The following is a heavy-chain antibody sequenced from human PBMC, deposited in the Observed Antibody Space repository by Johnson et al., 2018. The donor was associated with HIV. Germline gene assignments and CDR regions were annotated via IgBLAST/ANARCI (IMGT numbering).Heavy chain of an antibody. D-gene: IGHD3-22*01. CDR2: IYSGGST. V-gene: IGHV3-66*01. Sequence: EVQLVESGGGVVQPGRSLRLSCAASGFSVSDSYMNWVRQAPGQGLEWVSEIYSGGSTYYADSVKGRFIISRDNSKNTLYLQMNSLRAEDTAVYYCAKAYSAVVGDAFDIWGQGTMVTVSS. CDR1: GFSVSDSY. J-gene: IGHJ3*02. CDR3: AKAYSAVVGDAFDI.